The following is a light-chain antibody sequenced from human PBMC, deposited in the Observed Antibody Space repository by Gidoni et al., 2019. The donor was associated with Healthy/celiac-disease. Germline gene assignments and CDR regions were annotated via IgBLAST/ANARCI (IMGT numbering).Light chain of an antibody. CDR3: QQSYSTPPTT. J-gene: IGKJ4*01. V-gene: IGKV1-39*01. CDR1: QSISSY. Sequence: DIQMTQYPSSLSASVGDRVTITCRASQSISSYLNWDQQKPGKAPKLLIYAASSLQSGVPSRFSGSGSGTDFTLTISSLQPEDFATYYCQQSYSTPPTTFGGGTKVEIK. CDR2: AAS.